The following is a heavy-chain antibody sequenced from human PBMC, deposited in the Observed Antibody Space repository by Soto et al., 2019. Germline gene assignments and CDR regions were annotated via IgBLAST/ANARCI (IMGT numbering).Heavy chain of an antibody. J-gene: IGHJ3*02. V-gene: IGHV3-74*01. CDR2: INSDGSST. D-gene: IGHD2-2*01. Sequence: EVQLVESGGCLVQPGGSLRLSCAASGFTFSSSWMHWVRQAPGKGLEWFSHINSDGSSTSYADSLKGRFTISRDNAKNTLYLQRNSLRAVDTTVYYCARDRYGSSTSCYADAFDIWGQGTMVTVSS. CDR3: ARDRYGSSTSCYADAFDI. CDR1: GFTFSSSW.